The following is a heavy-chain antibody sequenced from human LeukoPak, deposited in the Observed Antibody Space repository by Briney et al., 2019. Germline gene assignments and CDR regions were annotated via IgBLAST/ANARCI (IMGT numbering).Heavy chain of an antibody. J-gene: IGHJ4*02. D-gene: IGHD1-1*01. CDR2: INPNSGGT. Sequence: GASVKVSCKASGYTFTGYYMHWVRQAPGQGLEWMGWINPNSGGTNYAQKFRGRVTMTRDTSISTAYMELSRLRSDDTAVYYCARDHSLRRLRETGTLSYWGQGTLVTVSS. CDR1: GYTFTGYY. CDR3: ARDHSLRRLRETGTLSY. V-gene: IGHV1-2*02.